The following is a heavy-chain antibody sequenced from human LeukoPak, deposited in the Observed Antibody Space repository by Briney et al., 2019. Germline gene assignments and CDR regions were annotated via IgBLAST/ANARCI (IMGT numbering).Heavy chain of an antibody. J-gene: IGHJ6*03. CDR2: ISWDGGST. Sequence: GGSLRLSCAASGFTFDDYAMHWVRQAPGKGLEWVSLISWDGGSTYYADSVKGRLTISRDNSKNSLYLQMNSLRAEDTALYYCAKDGVGQRYWNYYMDVWGKGTTVTVSS. V-gene: IGHV3-43D*03. CDR1: GFTFDDYA. D-gene: IGHD1-1*01. CDR3: AKDGVGQRYWNYYMDV.